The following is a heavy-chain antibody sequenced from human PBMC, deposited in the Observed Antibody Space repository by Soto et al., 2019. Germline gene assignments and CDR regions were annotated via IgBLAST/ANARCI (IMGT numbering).Heavy chain of an antibody. CDR1: GFTFSDHY. Sequence: PGGSLRLSCEASGFTFSDHYMDWVRQAPGKGLEWVGRIRRPVNGYTTEYAATVKGRFTISRDDLKNSLYLQMNSLKTDDTAVYYCTRDLVPANPGALALWGPAPAAT. V-gene: IGHV3-72*01. CDR3: TRDLVPANPGALAL. J-gene: IGHJ6*02. D-gene: IGHD2-21*01. CDR2: IRRPVNGYTT.